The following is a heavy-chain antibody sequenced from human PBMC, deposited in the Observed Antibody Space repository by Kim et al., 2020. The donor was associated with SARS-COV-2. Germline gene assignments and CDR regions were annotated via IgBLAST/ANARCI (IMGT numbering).Heavy chain of an antibody. J-gene: IGHJ4*02. CDR3: ARGNDYIWGTSRAYFDY. V-gene: IGHV4-30-4*01. CDR1: GGSINSGDYY. D-gene: IGHD3-16*02. CDR2: ISNTGNT. Sequence: SETLSLTCTVSGGSINSGDYYWSWIRQPPGKGREWFGHISNTGNTNYTPSLQSRITISTDTSKNLFSLNLSSVTAADTAVYYCARGNDYIWGTSRAYFDYWGQGTLVSVSS.